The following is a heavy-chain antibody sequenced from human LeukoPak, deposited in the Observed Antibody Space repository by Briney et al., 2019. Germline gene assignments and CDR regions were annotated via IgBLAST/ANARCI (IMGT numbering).Heavy chain of an antibody. CDR2: ISYDGSNK. J-gene: IGHJ6*04. D-gene: IGHD3-10*02. CDR3: AELGITMIGGV. Sequence: GGSLRLSCATSGFTFNSFGMHWARQAPGKGPEWVAFISYDGSNKDYADSVKGRFTISRDNSKNTLFLQMNSLRVEDTAVYYCAELGITMIGGVWGKGTTVTISS. V-gene: IGHV3-30*18. CDR1: GFTFNSFG.